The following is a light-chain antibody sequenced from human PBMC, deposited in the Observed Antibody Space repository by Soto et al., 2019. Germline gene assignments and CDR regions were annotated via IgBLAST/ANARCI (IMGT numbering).Light chain of an antibody. V-gene: IGKV3-20*01. CDR2: AAS. CDR3: QHYNSYSEA. Sequence: VFTESPGTLAFAPWERSTLSFMASQSVSSSNLAWYQQKPAQAPRLLIYAASRRAPGIPERFSGSGSGTEFTLTISSLQPDDFATYYCQHYNSYSEAFGQGTKVDI. CDR1: QSVSSSN. J-gene: IGKJ1*01.